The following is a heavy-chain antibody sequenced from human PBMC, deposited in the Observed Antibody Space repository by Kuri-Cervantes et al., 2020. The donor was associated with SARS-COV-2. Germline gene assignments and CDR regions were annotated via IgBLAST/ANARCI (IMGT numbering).Heavy chain of an antibody. CDR3: ASALLVVLDY. V-gene: IGHV3-30-3*01. J-gene: IGHJ4*02. CDR2: ISYDGSNK. CDR1: GFTFSSYA. D-gene: IGHD3-22*01. Sequence: GESLKISCAASGFTFSSYAMRWVRQAPGKGLEWVAVISYDGSNKYYADSVKGRFTISRDNSKNTLYLQMNSLRAEDTAVYYCASALLVVLDYWGQGTLVTVSS.